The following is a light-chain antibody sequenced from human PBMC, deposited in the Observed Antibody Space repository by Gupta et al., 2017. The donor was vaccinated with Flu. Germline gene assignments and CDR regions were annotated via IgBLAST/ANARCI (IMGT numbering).Light chain of an antibody. Sequence: GQTTRITCSGDAMPKQYAYWYQQKPGQAPVLVIYKDSERPSGIPERFSGSSSGTTVTLTISGVQAEDEADYYCQSADSSGTIGVFGGGTKLTVL. CDR2: KDS. CDR3: QSADSSGTIGV. CDR1: AMPKQY. V-gene: IGLV3-25*03. J-gene: IGLJ2*01.